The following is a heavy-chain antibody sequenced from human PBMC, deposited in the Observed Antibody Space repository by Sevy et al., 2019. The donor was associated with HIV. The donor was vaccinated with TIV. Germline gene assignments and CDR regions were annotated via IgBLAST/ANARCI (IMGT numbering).Heavy chain of an antibody. D-gene: IGHD3-10*01. V-gene: IGHV4-59*13. Sequence: SETLSLTCTVSGGSIRSYYWSWIRQPPGKGLEWIGYIYYSGGTNYNPSLKSRVTISVDTSKNQFSLKLSSVTAADTAVYYCARAYGSGSDIIDYWGQRTLVTVSS. CDR1: GGSIRSYY. J-gene: IGHJ4*02. CDR2: IYYSGGT. CDR3: ARAYGSGSDIIDY.